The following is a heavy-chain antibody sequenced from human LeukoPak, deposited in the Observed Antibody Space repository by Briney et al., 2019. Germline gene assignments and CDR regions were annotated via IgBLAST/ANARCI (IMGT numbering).Heavy chain of an antibody. CDR1: GYSFTSYW. V-gene: IGHV5-51*01. Sequence: GASLKISWKVSGYSFTSYWIGWVRQLPGKGLEWMGIIYPGDSDTRYSPSFQGQVTISADKSISTAYLQWSRLKASDTAMYYCAGAAAGNWFDPWGQGTLVTVSS. CDR3: AGAAAGNWFDP. D-gene: IGHD6-13*01. CDR2: IYPGDSDT. J-gene: IGHJ5*02.